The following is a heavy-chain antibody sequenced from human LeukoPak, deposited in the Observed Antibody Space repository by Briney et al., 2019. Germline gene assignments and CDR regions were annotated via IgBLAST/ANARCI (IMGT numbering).Heavy chain of an antibody. CDR3: ARLTRGWLQLI. D-gene: IGHD5-24*01. V-gene: IGHV4-39*01. J-gene: IGHJ4*02. CDR1: GDSISGSSYY. Sequence: SETLSLTCTVSGDSISGSSYYWGWIRQPPGKGLEWIATIYYSGNTFYNPSLTSRVTISVDTSENQFSLKLSSVTAADTAVYYCARLTRGWLQLIWGQGTLVTVSS. CDR2: IYYSGNT.